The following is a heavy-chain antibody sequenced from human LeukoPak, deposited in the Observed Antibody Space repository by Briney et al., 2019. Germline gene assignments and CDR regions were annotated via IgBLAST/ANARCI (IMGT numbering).Heavy chain of an antibody. D-gene: IGHD3-22*01. CDR1: GYIFTSYF. CDR3: ARDPYDSSGSYLERYGMDV. J-gene: IGHJ6*02. Sequence: ASVTVSCKASGYIFTSYFMHWVRQAPGQGLEWMGIINPSGGSTSYAQKFQGRVTMTRDTSTSTVYMELSSLRSEDTAVYYCARDPYDSSGSYLERYGMDVWGQGTTVTVSS. CDR2: INPSGGST. V-gene: IGHV1-46*01.